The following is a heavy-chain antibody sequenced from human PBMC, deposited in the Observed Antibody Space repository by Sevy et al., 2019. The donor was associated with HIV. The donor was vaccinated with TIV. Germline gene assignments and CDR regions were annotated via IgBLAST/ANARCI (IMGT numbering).Heavy chain of an antibody. J-gene: IGHJ5*02. D-gene: IGHD2-2*03. CDR3: AGGTVPLDIVVVPAARDWFDP. Sequence: ASVKVSCKASGYTFTNYDINWVRQATGQGLEWMGWMNPNSGNTGYAQKFQGRVTMTRNTSISTAYMGLSSLRSEDTAVYYCAGGTVPLDIVVVPAARDWFDPWGQGTLVTVSS. V-gene: IGHV1-8*01. CDR1: GYTFTNYD. CDR2: MNPNSGNT.